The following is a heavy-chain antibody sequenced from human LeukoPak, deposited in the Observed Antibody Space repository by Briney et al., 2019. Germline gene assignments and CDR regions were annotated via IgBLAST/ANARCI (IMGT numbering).Heavy chain of an antibody. CDR2: INWNGGGT. V-gene: IGHV3-20*04. CDR1: GFTFKDYG. Sequence: GGSLRLSCAATGFTFKDYGMHWVRQPPGKGLEWVSSINWNGGGTDYADSVKGRFTISRDNAKNSLYLQLSSLRPEDTAAYYCARGVLNRDAFDIWGQGAMVTVSS. D-gene: IGHD3-10*01. J-gene: IGHJ3*02. CDR3: ARGVLNRDAFDI.